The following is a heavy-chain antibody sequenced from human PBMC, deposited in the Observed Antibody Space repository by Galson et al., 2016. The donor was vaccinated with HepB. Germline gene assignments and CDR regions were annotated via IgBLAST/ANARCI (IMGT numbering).Heavy chain of an antibody. V-gene: IGHV1-18*04. CDR2: INTYNGNI. Sequence: SVKVSCKASGYTFTTYAITWVRQAPGQGLEWMAWINTYNGNITYAQKVQGRVTMTTDTSTSTAYMELRSLRFDDTAVYYCARRYSSGWYVYFDYWGQGTLVTVSS. CDR1: GYTFTTYA. CDR3: ARRYSSGWYVYFDY. J-gene: IGHJ4*02. D-gene: IGHD6-19*01.